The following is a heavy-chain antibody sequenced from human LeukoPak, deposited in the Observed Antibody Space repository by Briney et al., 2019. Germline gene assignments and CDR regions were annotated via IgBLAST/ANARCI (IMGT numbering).Heavy chain of an antibody. J-gene: IGHJ6*03. CDR1: GGTFSSYA. Sequence: ASVKVSCKASGGTFSSYAISWVRQAPGQGLEWMGGIIPIFGTANYAQKFQGRVTITTDEPTSTAYMELSSLRSEDTAVYYCARDHCSSTSCYQDYYYYYMDVWGKGTTVTVSS. V-gene: IGHV1-69*05. CDR3: ARDHCSSTSCYQDYYYYYMDV. CDR2: IIPIFGTA. D-gene: IGHD2-2*01.